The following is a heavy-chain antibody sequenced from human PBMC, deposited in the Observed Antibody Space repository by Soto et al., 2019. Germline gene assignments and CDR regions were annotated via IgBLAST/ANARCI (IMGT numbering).Heavy chain of an antibody. V-gene: IGHV1-3*01. CDR1: GYTFTSYA. CDR3: AREEPDYYDSSGFWSVYYGMDV. CDR2: INAGNGNT. Sequence: ASVKVSCKASGYTFTSYAMHWVRQAPGQRLEWMGWINAGNGNTKYSQKFQGRVTITRDTSASTAYMELSSLRSEDTAVYYCAREEPDYYDSSGFWSVYYGMDVWGQGTTVTVSS. J-gene: IGHJ6*02. D-gene: IGHD3-22*01.